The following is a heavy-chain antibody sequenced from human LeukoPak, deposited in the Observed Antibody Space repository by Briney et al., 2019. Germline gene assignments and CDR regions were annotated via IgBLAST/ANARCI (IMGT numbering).Heavy chain of an antibody. D-gene: IGHD1-26*01. V-gene: IGHV3-48*04. J-gene: IGHJ3*02. Sequence: GGSLRLSCAASGFTFSSYGMNWVRRAPGKGLEWLSYIRSSGSTIYYADSVKGRFTISRDNAKNSLYLQMNSLRAEDTAVYYCARQSRWELLKEAFDIWGQGTMVTVSS. CDR1: GFTFSSYG. CDR3: ARQSRWELLKEAFDI. CDR2: IRSSGSTI.